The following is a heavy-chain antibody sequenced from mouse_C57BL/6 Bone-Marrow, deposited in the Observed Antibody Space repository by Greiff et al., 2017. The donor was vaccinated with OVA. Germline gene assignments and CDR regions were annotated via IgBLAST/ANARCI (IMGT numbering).Heavy chain of an antibody. J-gene: IGHJ4*01. Sequence: QVQLQQSGPELVKPGASVKISCKASGYTFTDYYINWVKQRPGQGLEWIGWIFPGSGSTYYNEKFTGKAPLTVDKSSSTAYVLLSSLTSECSAVYFCAREGTTAHAMDYWGQGTSVTVSS. CDR1: GYTFTDYY. CDR3: AREGTTAHAMDY. D-gene: IGHD1-2*01. V-gene: IGHV1-75*01. CDR2: IFPGSGST.